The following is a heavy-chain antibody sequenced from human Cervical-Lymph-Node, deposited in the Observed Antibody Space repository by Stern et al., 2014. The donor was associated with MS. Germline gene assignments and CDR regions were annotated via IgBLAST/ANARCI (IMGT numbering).Heavy chain of an antibody. V-gene: IGHV1-69*01. CDR2: IIPMFNTT. D-gene: IGHD4/OR15-4a*01. Sequence: VQLVESGAEERKPGSSVKVSCKASGGTFNNYAYSWVRQAPGQGLEWMGGIIPMFNTTEYGQKFQDRVTIVADESTTTAYMELNSLHFDDTAIYFCARYGGSAVWGQGTTVIVSS. CDR3: ARYGGSAV. J-gene: IGHJ6*02. CDR1: GGTFNNYA.